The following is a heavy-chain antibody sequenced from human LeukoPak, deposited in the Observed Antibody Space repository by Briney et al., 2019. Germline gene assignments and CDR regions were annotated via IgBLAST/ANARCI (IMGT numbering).Heavy chain of an antibody. CDR3: AKAPYGDPYYFDY. CDR1: GFTFSSYV. CDR2: ISASGGSS. D-gene: IGHD4-17*01. V-gene: IGHV3-23*01. J-gene: IGHJ4*02. Sequence: GGSLRLSCAASGFTFSSYVMSWVRQAPGKGLEWVSSISASGGSSYYADSVKGRFTISRDNSKNTLYLQMNSLRAEDTAVYYCAKAPYGDPYYFDYWGQGTLVTVSS.